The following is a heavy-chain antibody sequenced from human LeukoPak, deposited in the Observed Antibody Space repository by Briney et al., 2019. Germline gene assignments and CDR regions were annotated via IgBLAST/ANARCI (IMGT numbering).Heavy chain of an antibody. CDR2: AYYSGHT. CDR1: GGSISDNY. D-gene: IGHD2-15*01. CDR3: ARDPFATPFDY. Sequence: PSETLSLNCTVSGGSISDNYWSWIRQPPGKGLEWIGYAYYSGHTNYKSSLKSRVTMSLDTSKSQFSLRLSSVTAADTAVYFCARDPFATPFDYWGPGTLVTVSS. V-gene: IGHV4-59*12. J-gene: IGHJ4*02.